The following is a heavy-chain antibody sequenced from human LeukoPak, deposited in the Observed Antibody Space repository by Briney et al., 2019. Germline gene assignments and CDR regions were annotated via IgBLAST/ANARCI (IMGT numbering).Heavy chain of an antibody. Sequence: PGGSLRLSCAASGFTFSSYAMSWVRQAPGKGLEWVSAISGSGGSTYYADSVKGRFTISRDNSKNTLYLQMNSLRAEDTVVYYCAKASAMIVVVSKHFDYWGKGTLVTVSS. CDR3: AKASAMIVVVSKHFDY. V-gene: IGHV3-23*01. D-gene: IGHD3-22*01. J-gene: IGHJ4*02. CDR1: GFTFSSYA. CDR2: ISGSGGST.